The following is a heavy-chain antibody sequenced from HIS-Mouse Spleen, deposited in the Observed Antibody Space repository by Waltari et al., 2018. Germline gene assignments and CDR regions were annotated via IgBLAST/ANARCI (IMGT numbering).Heavy chain of an antibody. CDR1: GGSISSSSYY. J-gene: IGHJ2*01. CDR3: AREIPYSSSWYDWYFDL. Sequence: QLQLQESGPGLVKPSETLSLTCTVSGGSISSSSYYWGWIRQPPGKGLEWIGGIYYSGRTCSHPSLKSRVTISVDTSKNQFSLKLSSVTAADTAVYYCAREIPYSSSWYDWYFDLWGRGTLVTVSS. V-gene: IGHV4-39*07. D-gene: IGHD6-13*01. CDR2: IYYSGRT.